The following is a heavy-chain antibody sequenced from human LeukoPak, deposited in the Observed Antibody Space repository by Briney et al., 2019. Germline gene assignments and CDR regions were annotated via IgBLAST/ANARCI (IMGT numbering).Heavy chain of an antibody. Sequence: GGSLRLSCAASGFTFSNVWMDWVRQAPGRGLEWVGRSKTHGGTTQYAAPVKDRFTISRDDSKNTLYLQMNSLKTEDTAVYYCTTTTTVLTGYWGQGTLVSVSS. D-gene: IGHD4/OR15-4a*01. CDR2: SKTHGGTT. CDR3: TTTTTVLTGY. J-gene: IGHJ4*02. V-gene: IGHV3-15*01. CDR1: GFTFSNVW.